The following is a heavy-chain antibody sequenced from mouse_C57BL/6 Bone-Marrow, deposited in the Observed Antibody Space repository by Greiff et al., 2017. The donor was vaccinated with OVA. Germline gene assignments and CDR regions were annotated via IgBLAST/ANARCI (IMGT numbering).Heavy chain of an antibody. CDR3: VRHAPLSGFAY. J-gene: IGHJ3*01. CDR1: GFSFNTYA. Sequence: EVMLVESGGGLVQPKGSLKLSCAASGFSFNTYAMNWVRQAPGKGLEWVARIRSKSNNYATYYADSVKDRFTISRDDSESMLYLQMNNLKTEDTAMYYCVRHAPLSGFAYWGQGTLVTVSA. CDR2: IRSKSNNYAT. V-gene: IGHV10-1*01.